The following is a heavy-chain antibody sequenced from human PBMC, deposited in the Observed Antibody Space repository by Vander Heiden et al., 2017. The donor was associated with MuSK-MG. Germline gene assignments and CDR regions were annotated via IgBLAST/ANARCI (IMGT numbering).Heavy chain of an antibody. J-gene: IGHJ6*03. Sequence: EVQLLESGGGLVQPGGSLRLSCAASGFTFSSYAMSWVRQAPGKGLEWVSAISGSGGSTYYADSVKGRFTISRDNSKNTLYLQMNSLRAEDTAVYYCAKDFSRRWLGYPLYYYYMDVWGKGTPVTVSS. V-gene: IGHV3-23*01. CDR3: AKDFSRRWLGYPLYYYYMDV. CDR1: GFTFSSYA. D-gene: IGHD6-19*01. CDR2: ISGSGGST.